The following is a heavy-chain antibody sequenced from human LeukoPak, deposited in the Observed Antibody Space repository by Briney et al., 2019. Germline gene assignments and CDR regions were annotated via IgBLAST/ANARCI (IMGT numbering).Heavy chain of an antibody. D-gene: IGHD2-21*02. CDR1: GFTFSSYG. J-gene: IGHJ3*02. CDR2: ISGSGGST. CDR3: AKGVAGWSLDAFDI. V-gene: IGHV3-23*01. Sequence: GRTLRLSCAASGFTFSSYGMSWVRQAPGKGLEWVSAISGSGGSTYYADSVKGRFTISRDNSKNTLYLQMNSLRAEDTAVYYCAKGVAGWSLDAFDIWGQGTMVTVSS.